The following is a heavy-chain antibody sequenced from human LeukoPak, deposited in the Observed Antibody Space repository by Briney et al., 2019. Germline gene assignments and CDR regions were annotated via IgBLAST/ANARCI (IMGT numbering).Heavy chain of an antibody. Sequence: GGSLRLFCAASGFTFSSYAMSWARHAPGKGLEWVSAIRGSGGSTYYADSVKGRFTISRDNSKNTLYLQMNSLGAEDTAVYYCAKKVVVAAKILVLRYFDYWGQGTLVTVSS. CDR3: AKKVVVAAKILVLRYFDY. V-gene: IGHV3-23*01. CDR1: GFTFSSYA. CDR2: IRGSGGST. J-gene: IGHJ4*02. D-gene: IGHD2-15*01.